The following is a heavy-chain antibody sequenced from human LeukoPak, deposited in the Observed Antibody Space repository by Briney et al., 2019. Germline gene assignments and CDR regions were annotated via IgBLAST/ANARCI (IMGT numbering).Heavy chain of an antibody. D-gene: IGHD3-10*01. Sequence: GESPRLSCAASGFSVSLYGMHWVRQAPGKGLEWVAFLRSDTNSEHYAVSVKGRFAISRDTSKDTLNLQMRSLRVEDTALYYCARGLRQAGLAPLEFWGQGTQAIVSS. CDR3: ARGLRQAGLAPLEF. CDR1: GFSVSLYG. CDR2: LRSDTNSE. J-gene: IGHJ4*02. V-gene: IGHV3-30*02.